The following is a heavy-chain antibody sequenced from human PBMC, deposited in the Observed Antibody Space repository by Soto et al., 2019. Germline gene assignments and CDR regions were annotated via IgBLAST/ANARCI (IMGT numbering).Heavy chain of an antibody. CDR1: GYIFTSYG. CDR2: ISAYNGNT. CDR3: ASVGWGTVPDY. D-gene: IGHD3-16*01. J-gene: IGHJ4*02. V-gene: IGHV1-18*01. Sequence: QVQLVQSGAEVKKPGASVKVSCKASGYIFTSYGISWVRQAPGQGLEWMGWISAYNGNTNYAQKLQGRVTLTTDTATNTAFMELRSLRSDDTAGSYCASVGWGTVPDYWGQGTLVTVSS.